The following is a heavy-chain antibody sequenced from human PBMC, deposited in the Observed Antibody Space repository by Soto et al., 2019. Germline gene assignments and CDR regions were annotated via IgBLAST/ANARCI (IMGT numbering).Heavy chain of an antibody. CDR3: VKQAVGSMSSE. V-gene: IGHV4-39*01. CDR1: GAPISSLSYY. D-gene: IGHD6-6*01. J-gene: IGHJ4*02. CDR2: ISLGGTT. Sequence: KPSETLSLTCAVSGAPISSLSYYWVWIRQPPGKGLEWIGTISLGGTTYYSPSLKSRLTASLDTSNNQVSLILSSVTVTDTAVYFCVKQAVGSMSSEWGPGTLVTVSS.